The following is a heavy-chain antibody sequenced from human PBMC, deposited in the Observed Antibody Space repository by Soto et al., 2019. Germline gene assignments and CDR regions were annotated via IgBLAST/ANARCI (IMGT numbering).Heavy chain of an antibody. J-gene: IGHJ3*02. CDR2: IYSSGST. Sequence: SETLSLTCTVSGGSISGYFWSWIRQPAGKGLDWIGRIYSSGSTNYNPSLNSRITMSVDTSKNQFSLKLSSVSAADTAVYYCARAYDSNGNHAFDIWGQGTLVTVSS. CDR1: GGSISGYF. D-gene: IGHD3-22*01. V-gene: IGHV4-4*07. CDR3: ARAYDSNGNHAFDI.